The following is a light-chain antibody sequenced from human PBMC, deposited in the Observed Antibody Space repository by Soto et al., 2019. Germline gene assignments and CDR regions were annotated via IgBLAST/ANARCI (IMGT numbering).Light chain of an antibody. CDR1: QSVSNNY. Sequence: DIVLTQSPGTLSLSPGESATLSCRASQSVSNNYLAWYQQKPGQAPRRLIYGASSRATGIPDRFSGSGSGTDFTLTISRLEPEDFAVYYCQQYSTSPTFGEGTRLEIK. J-gene: IGKJ5*01. CDR3: QQYSTSPT. CDR2: GAS. V-gene: IGKV3-20*01.